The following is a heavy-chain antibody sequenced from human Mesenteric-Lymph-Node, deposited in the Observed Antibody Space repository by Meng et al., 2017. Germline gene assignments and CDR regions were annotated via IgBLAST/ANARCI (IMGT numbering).Heavy chain of an antibody. D-gene: IGHD3-10*01. J-gene: IGHJ4*02. CDR2: INHSGST. CDR3: ARQSGYFDY. V-gene: IGHV4-34*01. Sequence: QGHFQQWGEGLLKPSETLSITDAVYGGSFSGYYWSRIRQTPGKGLEWIGEINHSGSTNYNPSLKSRVTISVDTSKNQFSLKLSSVTATDTAVYYCARQSGYFDYWGQGTLVTVSS. CDR1: GGSFSGYY.